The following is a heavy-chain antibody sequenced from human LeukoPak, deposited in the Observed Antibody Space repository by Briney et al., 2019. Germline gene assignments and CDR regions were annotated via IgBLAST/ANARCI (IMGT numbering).Heavy chain of an antibody. D-gene: IGHD2-8*02. J-gene: IGHJ4*02. Sequence: PGGSLRLSCAASGFTVSSNYMSWVRQAPGKGLEWVAIIYNGGSTYCADTVKGGITNSRYNSKNTLDLQMNTLGDEDTAAYYCARAWCGTQYYFDDWGQGTMVTVSS. CDR1: GFTVSSNY. CDR2: IYNGGST. V-gene: IGHV3-66*01. CDR3: ARAWCGTQYYFDD.